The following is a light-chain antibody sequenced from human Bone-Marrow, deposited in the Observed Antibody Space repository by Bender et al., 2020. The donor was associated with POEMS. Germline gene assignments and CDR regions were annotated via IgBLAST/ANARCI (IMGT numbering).Light chain of an antibody. CDR3: AAWEDSLNGWV. J-gene: IGLJ3*02. V-gene: IGLV1-44*01. CDR1: SSNIGTNP. CDR2: INN. Sequence: QSVLTQPPSASGTPGQRVTISCSGSSSNIGTNPVNWYQQLPGTAPKLLIYINNQRPSGVPDRFSGSKSGTSASLAISGLQSEDEADYYCAAWEDSLNGWVCGGGTKLTVL.